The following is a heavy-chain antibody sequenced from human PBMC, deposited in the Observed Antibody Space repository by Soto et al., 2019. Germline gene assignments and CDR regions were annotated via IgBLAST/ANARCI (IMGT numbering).Heavy chain of an antibody. V-gene: IGHV1-18*04. CDR2: ISAYNGNT. Sequence: QVQLVQSGAEVKKPGASVKVSCKASGYTFTSYGISWVRQAPGQGLEWMGWISAYNGNTNYAQKLKGRVTMTTDTSTNTAYLELRSLRSDDTAVYYCARRRDYDFWSGYPHDAFDIWGPGTMVTVSS. D-gene: IGHD3-3*01. CDR1: GYTFTSYG. CDR3: ARRRDYDFWSGYPHDAFDI. J-gene: IGHJ3*02.